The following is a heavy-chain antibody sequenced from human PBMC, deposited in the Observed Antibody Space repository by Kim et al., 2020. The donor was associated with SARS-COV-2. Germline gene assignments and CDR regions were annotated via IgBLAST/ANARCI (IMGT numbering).Heavy chain of an antibody. CDR1: GSDFGSHH. Sequence: GGSLRLSCAASGSDFGSHHMHWVRQAPGKGLEWVAVIWYDGSKQYYGDSMKGRFAISRDNSKNMLFLQMNSLRAEDTALYYCARFFGTQLDSWGQGTLVTVTS. J-gene: IGHJ5*01. CDR2: IWYDGSKQ. V-gene: IGHV3-33*01. D-gene: IGHD3-10*01. CDR3: ARFFGTQLDS.